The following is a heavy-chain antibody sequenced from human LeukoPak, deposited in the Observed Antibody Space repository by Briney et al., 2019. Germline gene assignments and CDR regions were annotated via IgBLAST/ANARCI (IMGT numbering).Heavy chain of an antibody. J-gene: IGHJ4*02. CDR1: GGSISSGSYY. D-gene: IGHD3-22*01. CDR3: ARGGDIIVVVTAEGGAGGDFDY. Sequence: SETLSLTCTVSGGSISSGSYYWGWIRQPPGKGLEWIGSIYYSGRTYYNPSLKSRVTISVDTSKNQFSLKLSSVTAADTAVYYCARGGDIIVVVTAEGGAGGDFDYWGQGTLVTVSS. CDR2: IYYSGRT. V-gene: IGHV4-39*07.